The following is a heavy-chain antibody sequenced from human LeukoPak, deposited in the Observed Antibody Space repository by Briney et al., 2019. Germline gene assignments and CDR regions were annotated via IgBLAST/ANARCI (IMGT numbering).Heavy chain of an antibody. Sequence: GRSLRLSCAASGFTFSSYGMHWVRQAPGKGLEWVAVIWYDGSNKYYADSVKGRFTISRDNSKNTLYLQMNSLRAEDTAVYYCAKDRGIVATIHDYWGQGTLVTVSS. J-gene: IGHJ4*02. CDR2: IWYDGSNK. V-gene: IGHV3-33*06. CDR1: GFTFSSYG. CDR3: AKDRGIVATIHDY. D-gene: IGHD5-12*01.